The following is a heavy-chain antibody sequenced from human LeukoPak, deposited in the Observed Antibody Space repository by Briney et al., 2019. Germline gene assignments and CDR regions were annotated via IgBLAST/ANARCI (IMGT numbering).Heavy chain of an antibody. CDR2: IKQDGSEK. Sequence: PGGSMRLSCVASGFTFSSYWMSWVRQAPGKGPGWVASIKQDGSEKFYVDSVKGRFTISKDNTKNSLSLQMNSLRAEDTAVYYCAREDHSKYEYWGQGTLVTVSS. CDR1: GFTFSSYW. D-gene: IGHD4-11*01. CDR3: AREDHSKYEY. V-gene: IGHV3-7*01. J-gene: IGHJ4*02.